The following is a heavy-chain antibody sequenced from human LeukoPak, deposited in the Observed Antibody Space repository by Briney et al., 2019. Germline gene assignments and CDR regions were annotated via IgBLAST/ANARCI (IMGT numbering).Heavy chain of an antibody. D-gene: IGHD2-2*01. CDR2: IYPGDSDT. Sequence: GESLKISCKGSEYSFTSYWIGWVRQMPGKGLEWMGIIYPGDSDTRYSPSFQGQVTISADKSISTAYLQWSSLKASDTAIYYCARRLGDHAERAFDIWGQGTKVAVSS. J-gene: IGHJ3*02. V-gene: IGHV5-51*01. CDR1: EYSFTSYW. CDR3: ARRLGDHAERAFDI.